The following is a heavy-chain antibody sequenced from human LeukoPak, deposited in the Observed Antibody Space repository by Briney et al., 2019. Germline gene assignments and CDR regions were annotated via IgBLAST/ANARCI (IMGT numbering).Heavy chain of an antibody. J-gene: IGHJ4*02. CDR1: GYTFTGYY. D-gene: IGHD6-13*01. CDR3: AGVLWQQLVDVLY. V-gene: IGHV1-2*02. Sequence: ASVKVSCKASGYTFTGYYMHWVRQAPGQGLEWMGWINPNSGGTNYAQKCQGRVTMTRDTSISTAYMELSRLRSDDTAVYYCAGVLWQQLVDVLYWGQGTLVTVSS. CDR2: INPNSGGT.